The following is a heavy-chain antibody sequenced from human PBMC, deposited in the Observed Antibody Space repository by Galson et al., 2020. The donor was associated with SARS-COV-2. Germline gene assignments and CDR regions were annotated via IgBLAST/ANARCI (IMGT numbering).Heavy chain of an antibody. CDR1: GFTFSSYA. Sequence: GESLKISCAASGFTFSSYAMHWVRQAPGKGLEWVAVISYDGSNKYYADSVKGRFTISRDNSKNTLYLQMNSLRAEDTAVYYCARDHPDSGYSYAEPDYWGQGTLVTVSS. CDR3: ARDHPDSGYSYAEPDY. V-gene: IGHV3-30*04. CDR2: ISYDGSNK. D-gene: IGHD5-18*01. J-gene: IGHJ4*02.